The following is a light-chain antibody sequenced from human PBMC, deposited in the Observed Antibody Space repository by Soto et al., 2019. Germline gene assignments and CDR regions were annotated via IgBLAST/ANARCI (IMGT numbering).Light chain of an antibody. Sequence: QSVLTQPASVSGSPGQSITFSCTGTSNDIGGYNYVSWYQQHPGKAPKLMIFDVSNRPSGVSYRFSGSKSGNTASLTISGLQAEDEADHYCSSYTSSSTLLFGGGTKLTVL. CDR1: SNDIGGYNY. V-gene: IGLV2-14*01. J-gene: IGLJ2*01. CDR3: SSYTSSSTLL. CDR2: DVS.